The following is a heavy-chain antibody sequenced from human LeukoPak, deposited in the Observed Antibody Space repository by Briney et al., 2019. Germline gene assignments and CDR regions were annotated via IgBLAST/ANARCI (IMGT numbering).Heavy chain of an antibody. V-gene: IGHV3-48*04. J-gene: IGHJ6*03. CDR1: GFTFSGYN. CDR2: ITDSGRTI. CDR3: ARGEVVTASLPDYFYYYMDV. Sequence: GGSLRLSCAASGFTFSGYNMNWVRQAPGRGLEWVSYITDSGRTIYYADSVKGRSTISRDNAKNSLFLQMNSLRAEDTAVYYCARGEVVTASLPDYFYYYMDVWGKGTTVTISS. D-gene: IGHD2-21*02.